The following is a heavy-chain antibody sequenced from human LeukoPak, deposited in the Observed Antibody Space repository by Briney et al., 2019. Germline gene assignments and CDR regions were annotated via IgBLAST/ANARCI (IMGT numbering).Heavy chain of an antibody. CDR3: VGGYSYGFHYYGMDV. Sequence: TLSLTCAVSGGSISSGGYSWSWIRQPPGKGLEWIGYIYHSGSTYYNPSLKSRVTISVDRSKNQFSLKLSSVTAADTAVYYCVGGYSYGFHYYGMDVWGQGTTVTVSS. CDR1: GGSISSGGYS. CDR2: IYHSGST. D-gene: IGHD5-18*01. V-gene: IGHV4-30-2*01. J-gene: IGHJ6*02.